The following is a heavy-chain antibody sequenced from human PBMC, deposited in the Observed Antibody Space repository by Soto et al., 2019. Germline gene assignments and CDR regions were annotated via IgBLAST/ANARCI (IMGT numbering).Heavy chain of an antibody. V-gene: IGHV1-18*01. CDR2: ISAYNGNT. CDR1: GYTFTSYG. Sequence: QVQLVQSGAEVKKPGASVKVSCKASGYTFTSYGISWVRQAPGQGLEWMGWISAYNGNTNYAQKLQDRVTMTTDTSTSTAYMELRSLRSDDTAVYYCARSISYGSYYYYGMDVWGQGTTVTVSS. D-gene: IGHD1-20*01. J-gene: IGHJ6*02. CDR3: ARSISYGSYYYYGMDV.